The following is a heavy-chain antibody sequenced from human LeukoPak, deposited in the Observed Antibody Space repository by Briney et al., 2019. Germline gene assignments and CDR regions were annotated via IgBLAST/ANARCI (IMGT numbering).Heavy chain of an antibody. V-gene: IGHV3-11*04. J-gene: IGHJ4*02. Sequence: PGGSLRLSCAASGFTFSDYYMSWLRQAPGKGLEWVSYISSSGSTIYYADSVKGRFTIFRDNAKNSLYLQMNSLRAEDTAVYYCARPYSSKGYYFDYWGQGTLVTVSS. CDR1: GFTFSDYY. CDR3: ARPYSSKGYYFDY. CDR2: ISSSGSTI. D-gene: IGHD6-13*01.